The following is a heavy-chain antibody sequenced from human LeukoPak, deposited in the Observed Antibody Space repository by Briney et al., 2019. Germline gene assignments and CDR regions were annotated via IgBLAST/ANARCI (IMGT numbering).Heavy chain of an antibody. J-gene: IGHJ4*02. CDR3: AKVGGSSWAAAGTR. CDR2: ISGSGGST. D-gene: IGHD6-13*01. V-gene: IGHV3-23*01. Sequence: PGGSLRLSCAASGFTFSSYAMSWVRQAPGKGLEWVSAISGSGGSTYYADSVKGRFTISRDNSKNTLYLQMNSLRAEDTGVYYCAKVGGSSWAAAGTRWGQGTLVTVSS. CDR1: GFTFSSYA.